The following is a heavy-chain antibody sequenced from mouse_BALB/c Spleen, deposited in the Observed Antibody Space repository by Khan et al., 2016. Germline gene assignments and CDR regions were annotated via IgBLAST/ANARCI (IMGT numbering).Heavy chain of an antibody. J-gene: IGHJ4*01. CDR2: INPTYGRT. CDR1: GYTFTSYW. CDR3: TGTGAPYALDY. V-gene: IGHV1S81*02. Sequence: QVQLQQSGAELVKPGASVKLSCKTSGYTFTSYWMHWVKQRPGQGLDWIGEINPTYGRTNYNEKFKSKATLTVDKSYSTAYMQLSRLPSEDSAVYYCTGTGAPYALDYWGQGTSVTFSS. D-gene: IGHD3-1*01.